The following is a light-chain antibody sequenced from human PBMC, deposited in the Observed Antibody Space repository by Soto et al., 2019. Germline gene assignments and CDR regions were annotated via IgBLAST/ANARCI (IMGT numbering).Light chain of an antibody. CDR1: ESVRDE. V-gene: IGKV3-11*01. CDR3: QQRLSWPIT. J-gene: IGKJ3*01. Sequence: ESVLSQSPATLSLSPGERATLSCRASESVRDELGWYQQKPGQAPRLLIFDSSNRTTGIPARFSGSGYGTDFTLSISSLEPEDFAVYYCQQRLSWPITFGPGTKVDI. CDR2: DSS.